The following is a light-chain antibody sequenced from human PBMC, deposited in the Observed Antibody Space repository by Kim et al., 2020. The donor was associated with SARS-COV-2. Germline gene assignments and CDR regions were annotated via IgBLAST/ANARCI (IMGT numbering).Light chain of an antibody. CDR2: DVT. CDR3: SSFTTSDTYV. J-gene: IGLJ1*01. V-gene: IGLV2-14*03. CDR1: SNDIGSYRY. Sequence: LSQPASMSGSPGQSITISCTGTSNDIGSYRYISWYQLLPGRAPKLIIFDVTHRPSRVYYRFSGSKSGNTASLTISGLQPEDEADYYCSSFTTSDTYVFGTGTKVTVL.